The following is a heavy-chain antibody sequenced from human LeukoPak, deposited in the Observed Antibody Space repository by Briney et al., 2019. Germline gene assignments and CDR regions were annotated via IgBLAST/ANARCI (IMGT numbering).Heavy chain of an antibody. J-gene: IGHJ5*02. CDR2: IGTAGDI. CDR3: AREIGYGSGSGWFDP. Sequence: GGSLRLSCAASGFTFSNYDMHWVRQATGKGLEWVSGIGTAGDIYYPGSVKGRFTISRENAKNSLYLQMNSLRAGDTAVYYCAREIGYGSGSGWFDPWGQGTLVTVSS. CDR1: GFTFSNYD. V-gene: IGHV3-13*01. D-gene: IGHD3-10*01.